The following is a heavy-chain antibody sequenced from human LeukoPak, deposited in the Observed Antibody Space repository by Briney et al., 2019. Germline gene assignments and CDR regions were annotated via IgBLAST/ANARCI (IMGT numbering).Heavy chain of an antibody. J-gene: IGHJ4*02. V-gene: IGHV4-39*07. CDR3: ARDGGSGIRAFDY. Sequence: PSETLSLTCTVSGGSISSSSYYWGWIRQPPGKGLEWIGSIYYSGSTNYNPSLKSRVTISVDTSKNQFSLKLSSVTAADTAVYYCARDGGSGIRAFDYWGQGTLVTVSS. CDR2: IYYSGST. D-gene: IGHD3-10*01. CDR1: GGSISSSSYY.